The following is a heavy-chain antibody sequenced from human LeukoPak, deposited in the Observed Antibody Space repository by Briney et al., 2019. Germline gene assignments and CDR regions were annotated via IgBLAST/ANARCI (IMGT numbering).Heavy chain of an antibody. CDR3: ASCDSSGYYYPMDY. CDR2: IIPIFGTA. CDR1: GGTFSSYA. Sequence: GSSVKVSCKASGGTFSSYAISWVRQAPGQGLEWMGGIIPIFGTANYAQKFQGRVTITADESTSTAYTELSSLRSEDTAVYYCASCDSSGYYYPMDYWGQGTLVTVSS. D-gene: IGHD3-22*01. V-gene: IGHV1-69*01. J-gene: IGHJ4*02.